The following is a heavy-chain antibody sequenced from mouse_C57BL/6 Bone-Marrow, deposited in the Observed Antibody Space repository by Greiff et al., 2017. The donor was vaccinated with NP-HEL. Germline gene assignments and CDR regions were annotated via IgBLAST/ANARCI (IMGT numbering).Heavy chain of an antibody. CDR3: ARKLGTTVVAGDWFAY. D-gene: IGHD1-1*01. Sequence: DVKLVESGGGLVKPGGSLKLSCAASGFTFSDYGMHWVRQAPEKGLEWVAYISSGSSTIYYADTVKGRFTISRDNAKNTLFLQMTSLRSEDTAMYYCARKLGTTVVAGDWFAYWGQGTLVTVSA. J-gene: IGHJ3*01. V-gene: IGHV5-17*01. CDR2: ISSGSSTI. CDR1: GFTFSDYG.